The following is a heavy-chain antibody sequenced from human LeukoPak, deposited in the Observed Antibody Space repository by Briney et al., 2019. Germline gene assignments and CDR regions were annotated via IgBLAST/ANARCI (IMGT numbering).Heavy chain of an antibody. V-gene: IGHV1-2*02. D-gene: IGHD1-26*01. CDR3: AKKPHVGAFDI. CDR1: GYTFTGYY. J-gene: IGHJ3*02. CDR2: ISPNSGGT. Sequence: ASVKVPCKASGYTFTGYYMHWVRQAPGQGLEWMGWISPNSGGTNYAQKFQGRVTMTRDTSISTAYMELSRLRSDDTAVYYCAKKPHVGAFDIWGQGTMVTVSS.